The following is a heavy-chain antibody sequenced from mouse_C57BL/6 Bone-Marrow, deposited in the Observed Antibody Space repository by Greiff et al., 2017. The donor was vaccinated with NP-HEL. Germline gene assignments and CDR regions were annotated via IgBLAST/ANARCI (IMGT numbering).Heavy chain of an antibody. CDR3: ARHPSTMVTTGTWFAY. D-gene: IGHD2-2*01. Sequence: VQLKESGGGLVQPGGSLKLSCAASGFTFSDYYMYWVRQTPEKRLEWVAYISNGGGSTYYPDTVKGRFTISRDNAKITLYLQMSRLKSEDTAMYYCARHPSTMVTTGTWFAYWGQGTLVTVSA. V-gene: IGHV5-12*01. CDR2: ISNGGGST. CDR1: GFTFSDYY. J-gene: IGHJ3*01.